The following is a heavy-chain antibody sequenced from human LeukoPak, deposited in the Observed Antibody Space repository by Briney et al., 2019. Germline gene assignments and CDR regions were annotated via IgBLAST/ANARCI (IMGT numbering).Heavy chain of an antibody. Sequence: GVSLRLSCAASGFTFSSYGMHWVRQAPGKGLEWVAVISYDGSNKYYADSVKGRFTISRDNSKNTLYLQMNSLRAEDTAVYYCVKDSRGNEAGQPFDYWGQGTLVTVSS. CDR3: VKDSRGNEAGQPFDY. J-gene: IGHJ4*02. CDR1: GFTFSSYG. CDR2: ISYDGSNK. D-gene: IGHD3-10*01. V-gene: IGHV3-30*18.